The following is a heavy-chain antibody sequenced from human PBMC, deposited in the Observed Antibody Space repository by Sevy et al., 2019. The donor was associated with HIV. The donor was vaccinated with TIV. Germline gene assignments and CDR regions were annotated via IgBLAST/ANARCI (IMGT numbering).Heavy chain of an antibody. Sequence: GGSLRLSCAASGLTFSNYVMSWVRQAPGKGLEWLSVISGSSGTTYAAESVKGRFTISRDNSKNTLYLHMSSLGAEDTAVYYCARESGYSSGWNLDNWFDPWGQGTLVTVSS. D-gene: IGHD6-19*01. V-gene: IGHV3-23*01. CDR3: ARESGYSSGWNLDNWFDP. CDR2: ISGSSGTT. CDR1: GLTFSNYV. J-gene: IGHJ5*02.